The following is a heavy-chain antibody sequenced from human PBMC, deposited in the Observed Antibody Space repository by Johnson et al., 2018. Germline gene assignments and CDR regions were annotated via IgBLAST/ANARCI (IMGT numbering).Heavy chain of an antibody. V-gene: IGHV3-23*04. CDR2: ISGSGGST. J-gene: IGHJ1*01. CDR1: GFTFSSYA. Sequence: VQLVQSGGGLVKPGGSLRLSCAASGFTFSSYAMSWVRQAPGKGLEWVSAISGSGGSTYYADSVKGRFTISRDNSKNTLYLQMNSLRAEDTAVYYCAKDPGGYSSSSEYFQHWGQGTLVTISS. D-gene: IGHD6-13*01. CDR3: AKDPGGYSSSSEYFQH.